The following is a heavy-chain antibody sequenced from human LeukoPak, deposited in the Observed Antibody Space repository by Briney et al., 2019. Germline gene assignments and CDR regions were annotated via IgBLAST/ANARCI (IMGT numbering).Heavy chain of an antibody. V-gene: IGHV4-4*07. CDR2: LYPSGRT. D-gene: IGHD6-19*01. CDR1: GGSISSYY. Sequence: SETLSLTCTVSGGSISSYYWSWIRQPAGKGLEWVGRLYPSGRTENNPSLKSRVSISLDAPKSQFSLRLTSVTAADTAVYFCARDAGSGWYYFDSWGQGTRVTVSS. J-gene: IGHJ4*02. CDR3: ARDAGSGWYYFDS.